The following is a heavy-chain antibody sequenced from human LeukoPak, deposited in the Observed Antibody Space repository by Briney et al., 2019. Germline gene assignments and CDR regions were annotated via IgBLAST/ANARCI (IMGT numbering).Heavy chain of an antibody. CDR3: AHSRGQSASDI. D-gene: IGHD3-10*01. V-gene: IGHV2-5*02. CDR1: GFSLSTIGEA. CDR2: IYRDDDE. J-gene: IGHJ3*02. Sequence: SGPTLVNPTQTLTLTCTFSGFSLSTIGEAVGWIRQPPGKALEWLALIYRDDDERHSPSLKSRFTITKDTSKNQVVLTLTNMDPVDTATYYCAHSRGQSASDIWGQGTMVTVSS.